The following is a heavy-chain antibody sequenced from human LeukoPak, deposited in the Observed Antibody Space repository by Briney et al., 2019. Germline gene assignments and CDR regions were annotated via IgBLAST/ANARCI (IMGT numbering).Heavy chain of an antibody. CDR3: ARDPRSGGSCYQY. CDR2: INTNTGNP. D-gene: IGHD2-15*01. CDR1: GYTFASYA. V-gene: IGHV7-4-1*02. Sequence: ASVKVSCKASGYTFASYAMNWVRQPPGQGLEWMGWINTNTGNPTYAQGFTGRFVFSLDTSVSTAYLQISSLKAEDTAVYYCARDPRSGGSCYQYWGQGTLVTVSS. J-gene: IGHJ4*02.